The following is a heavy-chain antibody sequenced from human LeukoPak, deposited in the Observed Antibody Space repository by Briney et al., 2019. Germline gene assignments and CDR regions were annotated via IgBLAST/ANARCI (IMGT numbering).Heavy chain of an antibody. Sequence: GSLRLSCAASGFTFSSYEMNWVRQAPGKGLEWIGEINHSGSTNYNPSLKSRVTISVDTSKNQFSLKLTSVTAADTAVYYCARGRLRRNVGVVVARPSYYFDYWGQGTLVTVSS. CDR3: ARGRLRRNVGVVVARPSYYFDY. D-gene: IGHD2-15*01. CDR2: INHSGST. J-gene: IGHJ4*02. CDR1: GFTFSSYE. V-gene: IGHV4-34*01.